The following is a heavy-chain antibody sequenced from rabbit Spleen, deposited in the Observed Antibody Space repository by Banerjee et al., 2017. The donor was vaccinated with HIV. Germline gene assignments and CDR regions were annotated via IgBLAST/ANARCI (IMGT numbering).Heavy chain of an antibody. CDR2: IYTGSGNT. J-gene: IGHJ4*01. CDR3: ARDAGTYDYIDGYFNL. V-gene: IGHV1S45*01. Sequence: QQQLVESGGGLVQPEGSLTLTCKASGFSFSSDYYMCWVRQAPGKGLEWIGCIYTGSGNTYYASWAKGRFTISKTSSTTVTLQMTSLTAADTATYFCARDAGTYDYIDGYFNLWGPGTLSPS. D-gene: IGHD4-2*01. CDR1: GFSFSSDYY.